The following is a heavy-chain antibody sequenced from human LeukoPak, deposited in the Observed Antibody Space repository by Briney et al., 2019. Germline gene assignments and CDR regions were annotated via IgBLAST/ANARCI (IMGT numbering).Heavy chain of an antibody. V-gene: IGHV4-39*01. CDR1: GGSISSSTHY. CDR2: IYYSGST. D-gene: IGHD3-10*01. Sequence: SETLSLTCTVSGGSISSSTHYWGWIRQPPGKGLEWIGTIYYSGSTYYNPSLKSRATISVDTSKNQFSLKLGSVTAADTAVYYCVRQTYGSGSYYNLDCWGQGTLVTVSS. CDR3: VRQTYGSGSYYNLDC. J-gene: IGHJ4*02.